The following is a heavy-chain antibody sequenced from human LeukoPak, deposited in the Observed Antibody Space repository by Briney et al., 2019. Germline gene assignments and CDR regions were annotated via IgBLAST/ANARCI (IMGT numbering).Heavy chain of an antibody. V-gene: IGHV4-34*01. CDR3: ASVPISNQRYDY. CDR1: GGSFSGYY. J-gene: IGHJ4*02. CDR2: INHSGST. D-gene: IGHD4-11*01. Sequence: SETLSLTCAVYGGSFSGYYWSWIRQPPGKGLEWIGEINHSGSTNYNPSLKSRVTISVDTSKNQFSLKLSSVTAADTAVYYCASVPISNQRYDYWSQGTLVTVSS.